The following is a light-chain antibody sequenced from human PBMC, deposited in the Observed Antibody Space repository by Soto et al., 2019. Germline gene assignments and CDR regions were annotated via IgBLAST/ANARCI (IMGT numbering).Light chain of an antibody. Sequence: QSALTQPASVSGSPGQSITISCTGTSSDVGGYNYVSWYQQHPGKAPKLMIYEVSNRPSGVSNRFSGSKSGNTASLTISGLQAEDEADYYCSLYTSSSTPHVVFGGGTKLTVL. CDR3: SLYTSSSTPHVV. V-gene: IGLV2-14*01. CDR1: SSDVGGYNY. CDR2: EVS. J-gene: IGLJ2*01.